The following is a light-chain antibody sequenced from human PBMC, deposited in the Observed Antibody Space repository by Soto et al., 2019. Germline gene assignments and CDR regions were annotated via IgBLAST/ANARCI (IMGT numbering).Light chain of an antibody. CDR1: ETVSSD. V-gene: IGKV3-15*01. CDR2: GAS. J-gene: IGKJ1*01. Sequence: EVVMSQSPATLSVSAGEGATLSCRASETVSSDFLAWYQQKPGQAPSLLIYGASTRATGIPARFSGSGSGTEFTLSIGSLQSEDFAVYYCQQYNDWPPTFGQGTKVDI. CDR3: QQYNDWPPT.